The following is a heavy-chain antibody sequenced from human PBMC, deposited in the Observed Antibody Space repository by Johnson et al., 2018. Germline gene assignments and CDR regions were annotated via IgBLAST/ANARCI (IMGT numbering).Heavy chain of an antibody. CDR1: GGSISSYY. J-gene: IGHJ3*02. CDR2: IYYSGST. V-gene: IGHV4-59*12. D-gene: IGHD6-19*01. CDR3: ARDMYSSGWYAFDI. Sequence: QVQLQESGPGLVKPSETLSLTCTVSGGSISSYYWSWIRQPPGKGLEWIGYIYYSGSTNYNPSLKSRVTISVDTSKNQFSLKLSSVTAADTAVYYCARDMYSSGWYAFDIWGQGTMVTVSS.